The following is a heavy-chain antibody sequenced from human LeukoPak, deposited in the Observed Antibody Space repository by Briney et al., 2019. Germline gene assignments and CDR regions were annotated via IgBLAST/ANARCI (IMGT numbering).Heavy chain of an antibody. V-gene: IGHV1-46*01. Sequence: PAASVKVSCKASGGIFSNYEISWVRQAPGQGLEWMGIINPSGGSTSYAQRFQGRVTMTRDTSTSTVYMELSSLRSEDTAVYYCARGLDYGDYDWGQGTLVTVSS. J-gene: IGHJ4*02. D-gene: IGHD4-17*01. CDR2: INPSGGST. CDR1: GGIFSNYE. CDR3: ARGLDYGDYD.